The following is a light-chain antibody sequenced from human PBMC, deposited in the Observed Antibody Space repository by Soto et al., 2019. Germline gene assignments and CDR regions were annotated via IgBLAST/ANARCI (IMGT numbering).Light chain of an antibody. CDR3: QQRSNWPLT. J-gene: IGKJ4*01. V-gene: IGKV3-11*01. CDR1: QSVSSY. CDR2: DAS. Sequence: EIVLTQSPATLSLSPGERATLSCRASQSVSSYLAWYQQKPGQAPRLLIYDASNRATGIPAMFDGSGSGTDFTLTISSLEPEDFGVYYCQQRSNWPLTFGGGTKVEIK.